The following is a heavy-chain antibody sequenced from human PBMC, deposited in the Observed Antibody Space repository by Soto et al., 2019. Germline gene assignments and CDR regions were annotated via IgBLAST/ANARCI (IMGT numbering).Heavy chain of an antibody. CDR2: ISYDGGLQ. Sequence: QAHLVESGGGVVQPGMSLRLSCAASGFTFTSYGMHWVRQAPGTRLEWVAVISYDGGLQHYADSVKGRFTISRDNSKNMVLLQMNSLRAEDTAVYYCVSDRGYGHASVPYSWGQGTLVSVSS. D-gene: IGHD5-18*01. J-gene: IGHJ4*02. CDR3: VSDRGYGHASVPYS. V-gene: IGHV3-30*03. CDR1: GFTFTSYG.